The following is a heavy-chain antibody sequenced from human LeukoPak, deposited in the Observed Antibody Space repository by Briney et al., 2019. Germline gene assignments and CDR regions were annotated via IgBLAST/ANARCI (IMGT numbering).Heavy chain of an antibody. CDR1: GFTFSNFW. V-gene: IGHV3-30-3*01. Sequence: GGSLRLSCVVSGFTFSNFWMSWVRQAPGEALEWVAVISYDGSNKYYADSVKGRFTISRDNSKNTLYLQMNSLRAEDTAVYYCARDRRYSSSWYRYYFDYWGQGTLVTVSS. CDR2: ISYDGSNK. J-gene: IGHJ4*02. D-gene: IGHD6-13*01. CDR3: ARDRRYSSSWYRYYFDY.